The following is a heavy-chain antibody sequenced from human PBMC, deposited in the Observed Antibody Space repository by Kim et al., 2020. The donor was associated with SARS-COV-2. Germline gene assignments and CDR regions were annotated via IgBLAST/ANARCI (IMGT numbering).Heavy chain of an antibody. V-gene: IGHV1-2*02. CDR2: INPNSGAT. CDR3: ARARSITTTAYPNCLDP. CDR1: GYTFTDYF. J-gene: IGHJ5*02. D-gene: IGHD1-1*01. Sequence: ASVKVSCKAYGYTFTDYFIHWVRQAPGQGLEWMGWINPNSGATNSAQKFQGRLIMTRDTSISTAYMELSSLRSDDTAIYYCARARSITTTAYPNCLDPWGQGTLVTVSS.